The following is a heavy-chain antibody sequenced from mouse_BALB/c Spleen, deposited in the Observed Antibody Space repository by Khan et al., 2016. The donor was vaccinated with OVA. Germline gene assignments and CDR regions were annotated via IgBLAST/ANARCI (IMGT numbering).Heavy chain of an antibody. D-gene: IGHD1-2*01. V-gene: IGHV5-6-3*01. J-gene: IGHJ2*01. CDR2: INSNGGST. CDR3: ARMARTIN. CDR1: GFTFSSYG. Sequence: DVQLVESGGGLVQPGGSLKLSCAASGFTFSSYGMSWVRQTPDKRLELVATINSNGGSTYYPDSVKGRFTISRDNAKNTLYLQRSVLKSEDTTMYYCARMARTINWGQGTTLTVSS.